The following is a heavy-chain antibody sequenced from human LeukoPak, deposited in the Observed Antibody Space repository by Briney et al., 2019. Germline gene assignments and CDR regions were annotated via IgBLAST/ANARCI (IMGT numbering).Heavy chain of an antibody. CDR3: ARDKAITFGYSGYAHLPERGFYFDY. Sequence: GGSLRLSRAGSGFTLRSYSKKLGRPAPGEGGEWVSSISSSSSFIYYADSVKGRFTISRDNAKNSLYLQMNSLRAEDTAVYYCARDKAITFGYSGYAHLPERGFYFDYWGQGTLVTVSS. CDR2: ISSSSSFI. J-gene: IGHJ4*02. D-gene: IGHD5-12*01. V-gene: IGHV3-21*01. CDR1: GFTLRSYS.